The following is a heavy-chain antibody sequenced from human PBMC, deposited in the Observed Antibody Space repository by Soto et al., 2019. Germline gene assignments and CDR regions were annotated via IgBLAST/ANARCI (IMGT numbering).Heavy chain of an antibody. CDR2: IIPILGIA. Sequence: GASVKVSCKASGGTFSSYTISWVRQAPGQGLEWMGRIIPILGIANYAQKFQGRVTITADKSTSTAYMELSSLRSEDTAVYYCARVPFHRYYYMDVWGKGTTVTVSS. D-gene: IGHD2-21*01. CDR3: ARVPFHRYYYMDV. J-gene: IGHJ6*03. CDR1: GGTFSSYT. V-gene: IGHV1-69*02.